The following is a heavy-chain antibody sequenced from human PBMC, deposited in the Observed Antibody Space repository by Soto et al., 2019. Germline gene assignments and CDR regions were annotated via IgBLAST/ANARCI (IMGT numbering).Heavy chain of an antibody. Sequence: SETLSLTCAVSGGSISGSYYYWGWLRQSPGKGPEWIGSVFYTGFTSYNPSLESRVTISVDTSKNQFSLKLSSVTAADTAVYYCARRIAAPGWYFDYWGQGTLVTVSS. CDR3: ARRIAAPGWYFDY. CDR2: VFYTGFT. CDR1: GGSISGSYYY. V-gene: IGHV4-39*07. J-gene: IGHJ4*02. D-gene: IGHD6-13*01.